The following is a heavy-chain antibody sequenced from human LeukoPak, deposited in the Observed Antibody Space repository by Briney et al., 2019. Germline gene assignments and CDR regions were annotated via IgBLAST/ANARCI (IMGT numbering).Heavy chain of an antibody. CDR2: ISWNSGSI. CDR3: ARGGDYDILTGPYNWFDP. J-gene: IGHJ5*02. Sequence: GGSLRLSCAASGFTFDDYAMHWVRQAPGRGLEWVSGISWNSGSIGYADSVKGRFTISRDNAKNSPYLQMNSLRAEDTALYYCARGGDYDILTGPYNWFDPWGQGTLVTVPS. D-gene: IGHD3-9*01. V-gene: IGHV3-9*01. CDR1: GFTFDDYA.